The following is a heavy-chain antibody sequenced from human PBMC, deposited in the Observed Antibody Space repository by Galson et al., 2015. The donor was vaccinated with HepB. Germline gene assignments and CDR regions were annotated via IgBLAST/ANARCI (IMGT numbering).Heavy chain of an antibody. Sequence: SVKVSCKASGYTFTSYGISWVRQAPGQGLEWMGWISAYNGNTNYAQKLQGRVTMTTDTSTSTAYMELRSLRSDDTAVYYCARDTDSSGYFYYYYGMDVWGQGTTVTVSS. J-gene: IGHJ6*02. CDR3: ARDTDSSGYFYYYYGMDV. V-gene: IGHV1-18*04. CDR2: ISAYNGNT. CDR1: GYTFTSYG. D-gene: IGHD3-22*01.